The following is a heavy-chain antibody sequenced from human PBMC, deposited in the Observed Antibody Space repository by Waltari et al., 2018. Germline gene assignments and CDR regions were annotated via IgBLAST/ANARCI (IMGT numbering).Heavy chain of an antibody. CDR1: GFTVSTSW. V-gene: IGHV3-74*01. CDR3: VGQIATGY. J-gene: IGHJ4*02. CDR2: IKPGGTYT. Sequence: EVQLVESGGGLVQPGGSLRLSCAASGFTVSTSWLHWVRQAPGKGLVWVSHIKPGGTYTGYADSVKGRFTISRDDAKNTLYLQMNSLRVEDTAIYYCVGQIATGYWGQGTLVTVSS. D-gene: IGHD6-13*01.